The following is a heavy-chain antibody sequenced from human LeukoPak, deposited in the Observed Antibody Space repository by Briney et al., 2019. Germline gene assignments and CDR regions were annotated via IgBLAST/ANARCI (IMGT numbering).Heavy chain of an antibody. D-gene: IGHD2-15*01. CDR1: GFTFSSYW. CDR3: ARAEVIVVVVAATPTSYYFDY. CDR2: IKQDGSEK. V-gene: IGHV3-7*01. Sequence: GGFLRLSCAASGFTFSSYWMSWVRQAPGKGLEWVANIKQDGSEKYYVDSVKGRFTISRDNAKNSLYLQMNSLRAEDTAVYYCARAEVIVVVVAATPTSYYFDYWGQGTLVTVSS. J-gene: IGHJ4*02.